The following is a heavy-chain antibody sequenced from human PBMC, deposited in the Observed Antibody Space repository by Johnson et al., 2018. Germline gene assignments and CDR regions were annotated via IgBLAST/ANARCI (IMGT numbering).Heavy chain of an antibody. D-gene: IGHD3/OR15-3a*01. Sequence: VQLVQSGGGLVQXGRSXRLXCAASGFTFDDYAMHWVRQAPGKGLEWVSGITWNSGSIGYADSVKGRFTISRDNAKHSLYLQMNSLRAEDTALYYCAKPLVGSYDFYDAFDIWGQGTMVTVSS. V-gene: IGHV3-9*01. CDR3: AKPLVGSYDFYDAFDI. J-gene: IGHJ3*02. CDR1: GFTFDDYA. CDR2: ITWNSGSI.